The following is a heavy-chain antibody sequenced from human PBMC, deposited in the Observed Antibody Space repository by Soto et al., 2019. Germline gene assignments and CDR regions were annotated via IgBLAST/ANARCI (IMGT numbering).Heavy chain of an antibody. Sequence: PSETLSLTCTVSGGSISSSSYYWGWIRQPPGKGLEWIGSIYYSGSTYYNPSLKSRVTISVDTSKNQFSLKLSSVTAADTAVYYCCWSSQQLVDFDYWGQGTLVTVPS. J-gene: IGHJ4*02. D-gene: IGHD6-13*01. CDR1: GGSISSSSYY. CDR3: CWSSQQLVDFDY. CDR2: IYYSGST. V-gene: IGHV4-39*01.